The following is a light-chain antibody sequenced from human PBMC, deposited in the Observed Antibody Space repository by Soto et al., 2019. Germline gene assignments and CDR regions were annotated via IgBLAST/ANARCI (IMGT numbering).Light chain of an antibody. CDR3: SSYGGSNNLI. CDR1: NRDVGSYNL. J-gene: IGLJ2*01. Sequence: QSALTQPASVSGSPGQSITIACTGTNRDVGSYNLVSWYQHHPGKAPKLMIYEVSKRPSGVPDRFSGSKSGNTASLTVSGLQAEDEADYYCSSYGGSNNLIFGGGTKLTVL. CDR2: EVS. V-gene: IGLV2-8*01.